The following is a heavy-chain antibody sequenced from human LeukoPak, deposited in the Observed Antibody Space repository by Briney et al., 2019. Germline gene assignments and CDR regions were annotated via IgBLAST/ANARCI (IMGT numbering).Heavy chain of an antibody. V-gene: IGHV3-30-3*02. J-gene: IGHJ4*02. CDR1: GFTFRNYA. CDR3: AKLDGGFYQPCDF. D-gene: IGHD3-3*01. Sequence: GGSLRLSCAASGFTFRNYAMHWVRQAPGKGLEWVAVISYDGSNKYYADSVKGRFTISRDNSKNTLYLQMNSLRAEDTAVYYCAKLDGGFYQPCDFWGQGTLVTVSS. CDR2: ISYDGSNK.